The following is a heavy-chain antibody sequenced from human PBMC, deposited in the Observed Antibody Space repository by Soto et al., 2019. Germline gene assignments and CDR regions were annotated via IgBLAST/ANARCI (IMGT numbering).Heavy chain of an antibody. V-gene: IGHV1-8*01. CDR3: ARGLRASSGREYFQH. D-gene: IGHD6-19*01. CDR2: MNPNSGNT. CDR1: GYTFSSYD. Sequence: GASVKVSCKASGYTFSSYDFNWVRQATGQGLEWMGWMNPNSGNTGYAQKFQGRVALTRNTSTSTAYLELSSLRSEDTAVYYCARGLRASSGREYFQHWGQGTLVTVSS. J-gene: IGHJ1*01.